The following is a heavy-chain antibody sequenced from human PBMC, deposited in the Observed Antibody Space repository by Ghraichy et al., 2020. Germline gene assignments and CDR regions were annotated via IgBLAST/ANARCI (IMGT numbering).Heavy chain of an antibody. V-gene: IGHV4-34*01. CDR3: ARVSPYYYGSGTPSHAFDI. D-gene: IGHD3-10*01. CDR1: GGSFSGYY. CDR2: INHSGST. J-gene: IGHJ3*02. Sequence: SETLSLTCAVYGGSFSGYYWSWIRQPPGKGLEWIGEINHSGSTNYNPSLKSRVTISVDTSKNQFSLKLSSVTAADTAVYYCARVSPYYYGSGTPSHAFDIWGQGTMVTVSS.